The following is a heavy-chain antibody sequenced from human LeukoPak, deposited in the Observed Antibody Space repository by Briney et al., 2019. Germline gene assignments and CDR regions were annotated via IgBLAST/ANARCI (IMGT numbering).Heavy chain of an antibody. J-gene: IGHJ4*02. Sequence: SETLSLTCAVYGGSFSGYYWSWIRQPPGKGLEWIGEINHSGSTNYNPSLKSRVTISVDTSKNQFSLKLSSVTAADTAVYYCARGLVVGYFDYWGQGILVTVSS. CDR2: INHSGST. CDR1: GGSFSGYY. V-gene: IGHV4-34*01. D-gene: IGHD2-15*01. CDR3: ARGLVVGYFDY.